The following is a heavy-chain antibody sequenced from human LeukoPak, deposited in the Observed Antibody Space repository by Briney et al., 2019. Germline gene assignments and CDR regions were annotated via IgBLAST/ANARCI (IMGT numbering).Heavy chain of an antibody. J-gene: IGHJ3*02. V-gene: IGHV3-23*01. CDR1: QFNFNKFG. CDR2: ISGSGGST. CDR3: ARDPNGDYIGTFDM. Sequence: GGSLRLSCTASQFNFNKFGMSWVRQAPGKGLEWVSSISGSGGSTQYADSVQGRFAISSDNSKNTLYLQMNSLRVEDTAVYFCARDPNGDYIGTFDMWGRGTMVSVSS. D-gene: IGHD4-17*01.